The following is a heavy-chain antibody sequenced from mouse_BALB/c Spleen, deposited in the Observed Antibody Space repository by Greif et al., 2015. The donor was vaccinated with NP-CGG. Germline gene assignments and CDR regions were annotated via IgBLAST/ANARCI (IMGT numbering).Heavy chain of an antibody. J-gene: IGHJ2*01. CDR1: GYSFTSYY. V-gene: IGHV1-28*01. CDR3: ARRAYYGNYFDY. D-gene: IGHD2-10*01. CDR2: IDPFNGGT. Sequence: EVQLQQSGPELMKPGASVKISCKASGYSFTSYYMHWVEQSHGKSLEWIGYIDPFNGGTSYNQKFKGKATLTVDKSSSTAYMHLSSLTSEDSAVYYCARRAYYGNYFDYWGQGTTLTVSS.